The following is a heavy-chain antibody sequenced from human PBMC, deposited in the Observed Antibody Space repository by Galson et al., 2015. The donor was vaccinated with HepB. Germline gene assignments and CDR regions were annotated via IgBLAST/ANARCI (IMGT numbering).Heavy chain of an antibody. V-gene: IGHV3-21*01. Sequence: SLRLSCAASGFTFSSYSMNWVRQAPGKGLEWVSSIGSSNTYMFYADSVKGRFTTSRDNAKNSLYLQMNSLRAEDTAVYYCARAGTGDYWGQGTLVTVSS. CDR1: GFTFSSYS. CDR2: IGSSNTYM. J-gene: IGHJ4*02. CDR3: ARAGTGDY. D-gene: IGHD1-1*01.